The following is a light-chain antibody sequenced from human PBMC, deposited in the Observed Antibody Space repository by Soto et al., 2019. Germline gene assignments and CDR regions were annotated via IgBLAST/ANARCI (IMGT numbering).Light chain of an antibody. J-gene: IGLJ1*01. CDR3: CSYAGFNRYL. CDR2: EVN. Sequence: QSVLTQPPSASGSPGQSVTISCTGTPSDVGGYISVSWYQQRPGKAPKLMIYEVNKRPSGVPDRFSGSKSGSTAFLTVSGLQADDEAEYYCCSYAGFNRYLFGNGKKLTVL. CDR1: PSDVGGYIS. V-gene: IGLV2-8*01.